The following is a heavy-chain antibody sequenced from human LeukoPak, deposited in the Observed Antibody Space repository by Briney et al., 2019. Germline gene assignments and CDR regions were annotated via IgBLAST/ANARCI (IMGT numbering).Heavy chain of an antibody. CDR2: ISHGSDFT. D-gene: IGHD3-22*01. V-gene: IGHV3-21*06. J-gene: IGHJ4*02. Sequence: GGSLRLSCAPSGFFFGDFGMNWVRQSPGKGLEWVSSISHGSDFTYYADSMKGRFTISRDNAKSSLYLKMNSLRADDTAVHYCARGDSAPYFLPSRLPYWGQGILVTVSS. CDR1: GFFFGDFG. CDR3: ARGDSAPYFLPSRLPY.